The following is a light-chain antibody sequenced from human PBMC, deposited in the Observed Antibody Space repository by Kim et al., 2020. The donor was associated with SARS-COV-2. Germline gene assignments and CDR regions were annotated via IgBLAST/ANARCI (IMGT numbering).Light chain of an antibody. CDR3: VAWDDSLNGWV. CDR1: SSNIGSNT. V-gene: IGLV1-44*01. Sequence: QSVLTQPPSASGTPGQRVTISCSGSSSNIGSNTVSWYQQLPGTAPKLLIFTNDQRPSGVPDRFSGSKSDTSASLAISGLQSEDETDYYCVAWDDSLNGWVFGGGTQLTVL. CDR2: TND. J-gene: IGLJ3*02.